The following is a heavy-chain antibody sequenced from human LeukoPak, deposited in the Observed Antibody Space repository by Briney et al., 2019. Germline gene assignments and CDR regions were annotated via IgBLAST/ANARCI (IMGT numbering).Heavy chain of an antibody. CDR1: GGSISSNSYY. D-gene: IGHD7-27*01. V-gene: IGHV4-39*07. J-gene: IGHJ3*02. CDR3: ARDPGWGGGAFDI. Sequence: PSETLSLTCTVSGGSISSNSYYWGWIRQPPGKGLEWIGSIYYSGTTYYNPSLKSRVSVSVDTSKNQFSLKLSSVTAADTAVYYCARDPGWGGGAFDIWGQGTMVTVSS. CDR2: IYYSGTT.